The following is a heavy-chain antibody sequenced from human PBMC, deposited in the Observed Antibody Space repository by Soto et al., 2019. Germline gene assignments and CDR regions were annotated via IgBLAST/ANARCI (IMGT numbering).Heavy chain of an antibody. V-gene: IGHV1-69*13. CDR3: ARLSRPNYYDTSGFFKDNWFDP. Sequence: ASVNVSCKASGGTFNSYDINWVRQAPGQGLEWMGGIIPIVETPKYAQKFQGRVTITAEESTNTVYMELSSLRSEDTAMYYCARLSRPNYYDTSGFFKDNWFDPWGQGTLVTVSS. CDR1: GGTFNSYD. J-gene: IGHJ5*02. CDR2: IIPIVETP. D-gene: IGHD3-22*01.